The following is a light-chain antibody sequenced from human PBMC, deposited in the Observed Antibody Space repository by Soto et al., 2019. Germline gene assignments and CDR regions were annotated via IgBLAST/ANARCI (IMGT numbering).Light chain of an antibody. CDR1: QSVSSSY. J-gene: IGKJ1*01. V-gene: IGKV3-20*01. CDR2: GAS. Sequence: EIVLTQSPGTLYLSPGERATLSCRASQSVSSSYLAWYQQKPGQAPRLLIYGASSRATGIPDRFRGSGSGTDFTVTISRLEPEEFAVYYCQQYGSSQSFGQGTKVEIK. CDR3: QQYGSSQS.